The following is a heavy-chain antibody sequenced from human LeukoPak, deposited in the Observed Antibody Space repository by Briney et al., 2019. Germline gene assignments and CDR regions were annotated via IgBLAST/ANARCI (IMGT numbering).Heavy chain of an antibody. CDR2: ISGSDTT. Sequence: GGSLRLSCAASGFTSSNYEMNWVRQAPGKGLEWVSYISGSDTTYYADSVKGRFTVSRDNAKNSLYLQMNSLRAEDTAVYYCATVGGPMVRGVIIPQVFDHWGQGTLVTVSS. V-gene: IGHV3-48*03. CDR1: GFTSSNYE. D-gene: IGHD3-10*01. CDR3: ATVGGPMVRGVIIPQVFDH. J-gene: IGHJ4*02.